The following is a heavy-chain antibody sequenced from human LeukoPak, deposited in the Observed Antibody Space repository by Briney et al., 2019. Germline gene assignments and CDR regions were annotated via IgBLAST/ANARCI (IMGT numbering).Heavy chain of an antibody. CDR2: ISGGGDST. J-gene: IGHJ4*02. D-gene: IGHD6-13*01. CDR1: GFTVSSNY. V-gene: IGHV3-23*01. CDR3: AKTWDSASWYYFDY. Sequence: PGGSLRLSCAASGFTVSSNYMSWVRQAPGKGLEWVSAISGGGDSTYYADSVKGRFTISRDNSKNTLYLQMNSLRGEDTAVYYCAKTWDSASWYYFDYWGQGTLVTVSS.